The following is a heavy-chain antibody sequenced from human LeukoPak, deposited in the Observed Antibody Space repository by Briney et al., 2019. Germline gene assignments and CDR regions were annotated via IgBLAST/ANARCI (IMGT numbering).Heavy chain of an antibody. Sequence: PSETLSLTCTVSGGSIRSTAYYWGWIRQPPGKGLEWIGTIYYSGSTNYNPSLKSRVTISLDMSKNQFSLKLNSVTAADTAMYYCARHPQPLDIWGHGTMVTVSS. CDR2: IYYSGST. D-gene: IGHD6-13*01. CDR3: ARHPQPLDI. J-gene: IGHJ3*02. V-gene: IGHV4-39*01. CDR1: GGSIRSTAYY.